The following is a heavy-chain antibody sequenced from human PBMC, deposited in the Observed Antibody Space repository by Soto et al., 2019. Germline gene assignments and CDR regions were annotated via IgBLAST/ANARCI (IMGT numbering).Heavy chain of an antibody. CDR3: AREAPMDV. CDR1: GGAFSSYA. Sequence: GASVKVSCKTSGGAFSSYAMSWVRQAPGQGLEWMGGIVPLFRTTNYAQKFQGRVTITADTSTYTVYMELSGLRSGDTAVYYCAREAPMDVWGQGTTVTVSS. CDR2: IVPLFRTT. V-gene: IGHV1-69*06. J-gene: IGHJ6*02.